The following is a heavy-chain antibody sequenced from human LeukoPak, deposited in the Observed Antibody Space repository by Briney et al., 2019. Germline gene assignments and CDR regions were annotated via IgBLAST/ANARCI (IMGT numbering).Heavy chain of an antibody. CDR1: GFTFSSYG. Sequence: GGSLRLSCAASGFTFSSYGMHLVRQTPGKGLEWVSFIRYDGSNQYYADSVKGRFTISRDNSKNTLYLQMNSLRPEDTAVYFCARGYGDSHFDYWGQGTLVTVSS. D-gene: IGHD5-18*01. CDR3: ARGYGDSHFDY. J-gene: IGHJ4*02. CDR2: IRYDGSNQ. V-gene: IGHV3-30*02.